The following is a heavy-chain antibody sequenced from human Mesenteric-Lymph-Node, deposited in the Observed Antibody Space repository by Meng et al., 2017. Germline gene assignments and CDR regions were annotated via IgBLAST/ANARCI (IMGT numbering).Heavy chain of an antibody. CDR2: IYHSGST. CDR3: ARRRGGSGRDC. CDR1: GGSISSNGYY. V-gene: IGHV4-39*01. D-gene: IGHD3-10*01. Sequence: QVQLEESGPGLVKPSETPSLTCTVFGGSISSNGYYWDWVRQPPGKGLEWIGAIYHSGSTSYNPSLQSRVTMFVDTSKNQFSLMLTSVTATDTAVYYCARRRGGSGRDCWGQGTLVTVSS. J-gene: IGHJ4*02.